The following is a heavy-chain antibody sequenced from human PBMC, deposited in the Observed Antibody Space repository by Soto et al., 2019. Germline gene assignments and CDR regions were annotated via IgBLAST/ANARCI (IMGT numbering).Heavy chain of an antibody. J-gene: IGHJ6*02. CDR3: ARDPDPLDIVVVPAAPKYYYDGMDV. V-gene: IGHV3-74*01. Sequence: EVQLVESGGGLVQPGGSLRLSCAASGFTFSSYWMHWVRQAPGKGLVWVSRINSDGSSTSYADSVKGRFTISRDNAKNTLYLQMNSLRAEDTAVYYCARDPDPLDIVVVPAAPKYYYDGMDVWGQGTTVTVSS. CDR1: GFTFSSYW. CDR2: INSDGSST. D-gene: IGHD2-2*03.